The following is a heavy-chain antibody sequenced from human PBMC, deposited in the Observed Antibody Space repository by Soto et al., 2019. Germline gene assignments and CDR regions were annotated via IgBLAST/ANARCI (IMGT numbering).Heavy chain of an antibody. Sequence: SVKVSCKASGGTFSSYAISWVRQAPGQGLEWMGGIIPIFGTANYAQKFQGRVTITADESTSTAYMELSSLRSEDTAVYYCATPFTIFGVVRVPYYYYGMDVWGQGTTVTVSS. D-gene: IGHD3-3*01. CDR1: GGTFSSYA. V-gene: IGHV1-69*13. CDR3: ATPFTIFGVVRVPYYYYGMDV. CDR2: IIPIFGTA. J-gene: IGHJ6*02.